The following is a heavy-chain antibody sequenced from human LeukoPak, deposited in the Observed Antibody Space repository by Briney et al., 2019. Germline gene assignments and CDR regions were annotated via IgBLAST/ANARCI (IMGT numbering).Heavy chain of an antibody. CDR2: IYYSGST. Sequence: PSETLSLTCTVSGGSISSSSYYWGWIRQPPGKGLEWIGSIYYSGSTYYNPSLKSRVTISVNTSKNQFSPKLSSVTAADTAVYYCASHPITYTYYYDSSGFCWGQGTLVTVSS. CDR3: ASHPITYTYYYDSSGFC. CDR1: GGSISSSSYY. V-gene: IGHV4-39*01. J-gene: IGHJ4*02. D-gene: IGHD3-22*01.